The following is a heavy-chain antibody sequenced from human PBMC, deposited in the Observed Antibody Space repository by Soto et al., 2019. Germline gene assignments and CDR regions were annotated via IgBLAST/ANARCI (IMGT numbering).Heavy chain of an antibody. J-gene: IGHJ5*02. CDR3: VRDLTVGGFFDP. CDR1: GVSFTTYY. D-gene: IGHD2-21*02. Sequence: LSLTCSVSGVSFTTYYWTWIRQAPGKGPEWIGYIYYNGVSNYNPSLKSRVTMSVDTSKSQFFLKLTSVTAADTAVYYCVRDLTVGGFFDPWGQGTLVTVSS. V-gene: IGHV4-59*12. CDR2: IYYNGVS.